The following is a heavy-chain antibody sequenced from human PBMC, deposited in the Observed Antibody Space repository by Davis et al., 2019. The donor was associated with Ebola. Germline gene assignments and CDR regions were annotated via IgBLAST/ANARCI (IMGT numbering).Heavy chain of an antibody. Sequence: PGGSLRLSCAGSGFTSSSYWMGWVRQAPGKGLEWVANIKQDGSVKYYADSVRGRFTISRDNSKNTLYLQMNSLRGEDTAVYYCAKDGVAFVSGWYGDAFHIWGQGTMVTVSS. CDR3: AKDGVAFVSGWYGDAFHI. J-gene: IGHJ3*02. CDR2: IKQDGSVK. D-gene: IGHD6-19*01. V-gene: IGHV3-7*01. CDR1: GFTSSSYW.